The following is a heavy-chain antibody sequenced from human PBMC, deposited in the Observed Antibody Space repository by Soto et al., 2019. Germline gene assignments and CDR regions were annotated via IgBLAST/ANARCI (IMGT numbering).Heavy chain of an antibody. CDR3: ARGVINYYDSSGYRYYFDY. Sequence: ASLKVSCKASGYTFTSDGISCGRQATGQGLEWMGWISAYNGNTNYAQKLQGRVTMTTDTSTSTAYMELRSLRSDDTAVYYCARGVINYYDSSGYRYYFDYWGQGTLVTVSS. CDR2: ISAYNGNT. V-gene: IGHV1-18*04. CDR1: GYTFTSDG. J-gene: IGHJ4*02. D-gene: IGHD3-22*01.